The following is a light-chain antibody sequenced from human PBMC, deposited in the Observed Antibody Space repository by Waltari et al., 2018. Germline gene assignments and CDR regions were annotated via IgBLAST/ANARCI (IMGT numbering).Light chain of an antibody. CDR3: HQYVSSPTT. CDR2: GAS. V-gene: IGKV3-20*01. J-gene: IGKJ3*01. Sequence: EVVLTQSPGTLSLSPGERATLSCRASQSLARSYLAWYQHKPGQAPRLLVFGASTRATGIPDRFSGTGSGKDFTLTISRLEPEDSGVYYCHQYVSSPTTFGPGTKVDSK. CDR1: QSLARSY.